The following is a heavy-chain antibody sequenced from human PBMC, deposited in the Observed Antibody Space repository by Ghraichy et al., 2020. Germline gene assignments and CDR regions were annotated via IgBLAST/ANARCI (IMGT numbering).Heavy chain of an antibody. Sequence: SETLSLTCTVSGGSISSYYWSWIRQPPGKGLEWIGYIYYSGSTNYNPSLKSRVTISVDTSKNQFSLKLSSVTAADTAVYYCARHRDYSNHFDYWGQGTLVTVSS. CDR3: ARHRDYSNHFDY. V-gene: IGHV4-59*08. D-gene: IGHD4-11*01. J-gene: IGHJ4*02. CDR2: IYYSGST. CDR1: GGSISSYY.